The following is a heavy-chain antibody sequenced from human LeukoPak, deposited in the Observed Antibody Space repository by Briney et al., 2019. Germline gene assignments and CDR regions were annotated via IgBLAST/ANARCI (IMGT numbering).Heavy chain of an antibody. V-gene: IGHV5-51*01. CDR3: ARASHGNLDY. J-gene: IGHJ4*02. CDR2: IHSGDSDI. D-gene: IGHD1-14*01. Sequence: GESLKISCKGSGYSFTSYWIGWVRQMPGKGLEWMGNIHSGDSDIRYSPSFQGQVTISADKSISTAYLQWSSLKASDTAMYYCARASHGNLDYWGQGTLVTVSS. CDR1: GYSFTSYW.